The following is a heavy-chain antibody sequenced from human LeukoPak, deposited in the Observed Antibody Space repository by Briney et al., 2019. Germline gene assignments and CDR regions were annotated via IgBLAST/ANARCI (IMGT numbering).Heavy chain of an antibody. V-gene: IGHV3-74*01. CDR1: GFTFSKYW. CDR3: ATKQWLAPPPDS. CDR2: INTDGTVI. Sequence: GGSLRLSCAASGFTFSKYWMLRVRQAPGKGLESVSRINTDGTVITYADSVKGRFTVSRDNADNTMFLQMNSVRDEDTAVYYCATKQWLAPPPDSWGQGTPVTVSS. D-gene: IGHD6-19*01. J-gene: IGHJ4*02.